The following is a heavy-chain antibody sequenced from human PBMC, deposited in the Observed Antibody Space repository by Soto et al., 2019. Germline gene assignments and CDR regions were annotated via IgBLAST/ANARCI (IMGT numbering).Heavy chain of an antibody. J-gene: IGHJ3*02. V-gene: IGHV3-21*01. CDR2: ISSSSSYI. CDR1: GFTFSSYS. Sequence: GGSLRLSCAASGFTFSSYSMNWVRQAPGKGLEWVSSISSSSSYIYYADSVKGRFTISRDNAKNSLYLQMNSLRAEDTAVYYCARGTAVAFGAFDIWGQGTMVTVSS. CDR3: ARGTAVAFGAFDI. D-gene: IGHD6-19*01.